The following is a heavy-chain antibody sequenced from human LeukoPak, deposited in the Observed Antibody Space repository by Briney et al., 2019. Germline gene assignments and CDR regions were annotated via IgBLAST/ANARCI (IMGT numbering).Heavy chain of an antibody. CDR3: ARDLDSYGSY. CDR2: IYSDGST. CDR1: GFTFNTYS. J-gene: IGHJ4*02. V-gene: IGHV3-53*01. D-gene: IGHD5-18*01. Sequence: GGSLRLSCAASGFTFNTYSMNWVRQAPGKGLEWVSVIYSDGSTYYADSVKGRFIISRDNSKNTLYLQMNSLRAEDTAVYYCARDLDSYGSYWGQGTLVTVSS.